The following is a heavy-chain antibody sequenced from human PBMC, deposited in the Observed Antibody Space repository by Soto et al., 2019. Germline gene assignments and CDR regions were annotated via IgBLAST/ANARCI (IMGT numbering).Heavy chain of an antibody. V-gene: IGHV3-48*02. CDR3: ARVSPLPLNCSSTSCRDYYYYGMDV. D-gene: IGHD2-2*01. J-gene: IGHJ6*02. CDR2: ISSSSSTI. CDR1: GFTFSSYS. Sequence: EVQLVESGGGLVQPGGSLRLSCAASGFTFSSYSMNWVRQAPGKGLEWVSYISSSSSTIYYADSVKGRFTISRDNAKNSLYLQMNSLRDEDTAVYYCARVSPLPLNCSSTSCRDYYYYGMDVWGQGTTVTVSS.